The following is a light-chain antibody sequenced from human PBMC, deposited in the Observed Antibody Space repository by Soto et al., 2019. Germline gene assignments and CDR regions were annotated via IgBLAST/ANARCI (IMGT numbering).Light chain of an antibody. CDR2: EVS. V-gene: IGLV2-8*01. CDR1: SSDVGVYNY. CDR3: SSFAGNNNLV. J-gene: IGLJ2*01. Sequence: QSALPQPHSASGSPGQSVTISCTGTSSDVGVYNYVSWYQQHPGKAPKLMIYEVSKRPSGVPDRFSGSKSGNTASLTVSGLQAEDEADYYCSSFAGNNNLVFGGGTKLTVL.